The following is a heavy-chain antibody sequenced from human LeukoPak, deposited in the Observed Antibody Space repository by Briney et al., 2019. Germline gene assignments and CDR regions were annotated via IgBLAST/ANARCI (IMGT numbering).Heavy chain of an antibody. V-gene: IGHV3-7*01. CDR2: INQDESKK. CDR1: GFTFSNDW. J-gene: IGHJ4*02. CDR3: ARDHAYRADY. D-gene: IGHD3-16*01. Sequence: GGSLRLSCAASGFTFSNDWMCWVRQAPGKGLEWVANINQDESKKYYAESVKGRFTISRDNAKNALYLQMSSLTAEDTAIYYCARDHAYRADYWGQGTLVTVSS.